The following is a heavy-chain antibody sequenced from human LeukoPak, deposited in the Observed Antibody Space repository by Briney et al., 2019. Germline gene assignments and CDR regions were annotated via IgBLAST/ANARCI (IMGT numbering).Heavy chain of an antibody. J-gene: IGHJ4*02. D-gene: IGHD1-26*01. CDR1: GYMFTGYY. V-gene: IGHV1-2*02. CDR2: INPDSGVT. CDR3: ARDRRYSGSYHLFY. Sequence: ASVKVSCKASGYMFTGYYMHWVRQAPGQGLEWMGWINPDSGVTKYAQKFQARVTMTRDTSISTAYMELSSLRSEDTAVYYCARDRRYSGSYHLFYWGQGTLVTVSS.